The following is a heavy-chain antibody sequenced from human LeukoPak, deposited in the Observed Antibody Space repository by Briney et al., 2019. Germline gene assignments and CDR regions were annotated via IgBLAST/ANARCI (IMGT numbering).Heavy chain of an antibody. CDR2: IYPGDSET. CDR1: GYSFPTYW. Sequence: GESLKISCKGSGYSFPTYWIGWVRQMPGKGLEWMGIIYPGDSETRYSPSFQGQVTISADKSISTAYLQWSSLKASDTAMYYCARPNITSYYDSRGYDAFDVWGQGTMVIVSS. J-gene: IGHJ3*01. CDR3: ARPNITSYYDSRGYDAFDV. V-gene: IGHV5-51*01. D-gene: IGHD3-22*01.